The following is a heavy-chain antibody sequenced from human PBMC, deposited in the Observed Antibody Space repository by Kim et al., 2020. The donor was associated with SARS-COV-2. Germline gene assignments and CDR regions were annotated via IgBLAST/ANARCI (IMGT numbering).Heavy chain of an antibody. J-gene: IGHJ6*02. V-gene: IGHV4-39*01. Sequence: SETLSLTCTVYGGSISSSSYYWGWIRQPPGKGLEWIGSIYYSGSTYYNPSLKSRVTISVDTSKNQFSLKLSSVTAADTAVYYCARVGGYEYYYYYYGMDVWGQGTTVTVSS. CDR2: IYYSGST. CDR3: ARVGGYEYYYYYYGMDV. CDR1: GGSISSSSYY. D-gene: IGHD5-12*01.